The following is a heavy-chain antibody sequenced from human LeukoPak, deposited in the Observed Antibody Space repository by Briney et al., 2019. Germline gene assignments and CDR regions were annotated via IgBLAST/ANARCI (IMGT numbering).Heavy chain of an antibody. D-gene: IGHD6-19*01. CDR2: MSGSGGST. CDR3: AKGTYSSGWYGKYFFDY. CDR1: GFTFSSYA. Sequence: GGPLRLSCAASGFTFSSYAMSWVRQAPGKGLEWVSAMSGSGGSTYYADSVKGRFTISRDNSKNTLYLQMDSLSAEDTAVYYCAKGTYSSGWYGKYFFDYWGQGTLVTVSS. J-gene: IGHJ4*02. V-gene: IGHV3-23*01.